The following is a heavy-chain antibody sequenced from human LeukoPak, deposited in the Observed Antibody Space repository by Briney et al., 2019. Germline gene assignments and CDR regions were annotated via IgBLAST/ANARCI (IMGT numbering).Heavy chain of an antibody. V-gene: IGHV1-18*01. CDR3: AREVPTTSYDILTGYYNPNFDY. Sequence: ASVKVPYKASGYTFTSYGISWVRQAPGQGLEWMGWISAYNGNTNYAQKLQGRVTMTTDTSTSTAYMELRSLRSDDTAVYYCAREVPTTSYDILTGYYNPNFDYWGQGTLVTVSS. J-gene: IGHJ4*02. D-gene: IGHD3-9*01. CDR2: ISAYNGNT. CDR1: GYTFTSYG.